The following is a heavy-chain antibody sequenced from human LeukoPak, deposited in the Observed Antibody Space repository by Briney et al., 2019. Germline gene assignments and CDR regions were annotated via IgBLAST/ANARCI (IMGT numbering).Heavy chain of an antibody. V-gene: IGHV3-30-3*02. D-gene: IGHD2-15*01. Sequence: GGSLRLSCAASGFTFSSYAMHWVRQAPGKGLEWVAVIGYDGSNQYYADSVKGRFTISRDNSKNTLYLQMNSLRAEDTAVYYCAKRTVRYCSGGSCKYDYWGQGTLVTVSS. CDR3: AKRTVRYCSGGSCKYDY. CDR2: IGYDGSNQ. CDR1: GFTFSSYA. J-gene: IGHJ4*02.